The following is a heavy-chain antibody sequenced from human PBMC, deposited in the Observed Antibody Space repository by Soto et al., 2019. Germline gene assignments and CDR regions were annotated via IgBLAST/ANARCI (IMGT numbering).Heavy chain of an antibody. CDR2: ISSSSSTI. J-gene: IGHJ6*02. CDR1: GFNFGIYS. D-gene: IGHD3-10*01. Sequence: PGGSLRLSCAASGFNFGIYSMNWVRQAPGKGLEWISYISSSSSTIYYADSVKGRFTISRDNAKNSLYLQMNSLRAEDTAVYYCATYYGSGSYFPDHYYNGMDVWGQGTTVTVSS. CDR3: ATYYGSGSYFPDHYYNGMDV. V-gene: IGHV3-48*01.